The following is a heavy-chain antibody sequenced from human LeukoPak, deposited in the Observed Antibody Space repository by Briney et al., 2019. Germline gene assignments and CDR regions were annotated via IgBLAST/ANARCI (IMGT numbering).Heavy chain of an antibody. J-gene: IGHJ4*02. V-gene: IGHV3-30*18. Sequence: GGSLRLSCAASGFTFSSYGMHWVRQAPGKGLEWVAVISYDGSNKYYADSVKGRFTISRDNSKNTLHLQMNSLRAEDTAVYYCAKDWSSGYPVFDYWGQGTLATVSS. D-gene: IGHD3-22*01. CDR1: GFTFSSYG. CDR2: ISYDGSNK. CDR3: AKDWSSGYPVFDY.